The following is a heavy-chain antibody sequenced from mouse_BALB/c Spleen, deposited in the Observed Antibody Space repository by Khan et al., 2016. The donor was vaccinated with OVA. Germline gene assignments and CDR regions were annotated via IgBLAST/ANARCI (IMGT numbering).Heavy chain of an antibody. CDR2: IWSDGFT. J-gene: IGHJ3*01. CDR3: ARSDGYSSGFAY. Sequence: QVQLKESGPGLVAPSQSLSITCTVSGFSLTSYGVHWVRQPPGKGLEWLVVIWSDGFTSYNSALKSRLSISKDNSKSQVFLKMNSLQTDDTAMYYCARSDGYSSGFAYWGQGTLVTVSA. CDR1: GFSLTSYG. D-gene: IGHD2-3*01. V-gene: IGHV2-6*02.